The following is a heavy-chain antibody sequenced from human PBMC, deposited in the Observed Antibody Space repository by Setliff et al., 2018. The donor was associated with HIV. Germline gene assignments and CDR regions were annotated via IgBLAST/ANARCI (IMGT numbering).Heavy chain of an antibody. V-gene: IGHV4-59*01. J-gene: IGHJ2*01. CDR1: GVSISSYF. D-gene: IGHD4-17*01. CDR2: IYYSGSTSGST. CDR3: ASSLNGDSEPWYFDL. Sequence: PSETLSLTCTVSGVSISSYFWSWIRQPPGKGLEWIGYIYYSGSTSGSTNYNPSLKSRVTISLDTSKNQFSLNPSSVTAADTAVYYCASSLNGDSEPWYFDLWGRGTLVTV.